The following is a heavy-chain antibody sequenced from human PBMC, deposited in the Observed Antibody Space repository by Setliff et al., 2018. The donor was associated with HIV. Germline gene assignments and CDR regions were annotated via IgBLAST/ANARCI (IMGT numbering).Heavy chain of an antibody. CDR2: INHRGST. D-gene: IGHD5-12*01. CDR1: GGSFSGYY. J-gene: IGHJ4*02. V-gene: IGHV4-34*01. Sequence: LSLTCAVYGGSFSGYYWSWIRQPPGKGLEWIGEINHRGSTNCNPSLKSRVSISVDTSKNQFSLKPSSVTAADTAVYYCATLKMATIYRDFDYWGQGTLVTVSS. CDR3: ATLKMATIYRDFDY.